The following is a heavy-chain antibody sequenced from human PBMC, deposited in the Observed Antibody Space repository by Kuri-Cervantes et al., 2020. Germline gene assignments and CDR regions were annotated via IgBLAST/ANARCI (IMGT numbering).Heavy chain of an antibody. CDR3: AREGYCRGGNCYPSYWYFDL. Sequence: GGSLRLSCAASGFTVSSNYMSWVRQAPGKGLEWVSVIYSGGSTYYADSVKGRFTISRDNAKNSLYLQMNSLRAEDTAVYYCAREGYCRGGNCYPSYWYFDLWGRGTLVTVSS. CDR2: IYSGGST. D-gene: IGHD2-15*01. CDR1: GFTVSSNY. V-gene: IGHV3-53*01. J-gene: IGHJ2*01.